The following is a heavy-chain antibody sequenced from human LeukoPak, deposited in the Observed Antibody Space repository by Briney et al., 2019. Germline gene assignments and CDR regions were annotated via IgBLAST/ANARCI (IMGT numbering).Heavy chain of an antibody. V-gene: IGHV3-23*01. Sequence: GGSLRLSCAASGFTFSSYAMTWVRQTPGKGLEWVSAIGTNDGGTYYADSVKGRFTISRDNSKNMVYLQMNSLRAEDTAVYYCAKELRYGDYSSDYWGQGTLVTVSS. D-gene: IGHD4-17*01. CDR3: AKELRYGDYSSDY. J-gene: IGHJ4*02. CDR2: IGTNDGGT. CDR1: GFTFSSYA.